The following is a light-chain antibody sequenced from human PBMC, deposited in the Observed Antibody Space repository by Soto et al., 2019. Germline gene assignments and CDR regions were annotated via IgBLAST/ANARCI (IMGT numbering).Light chain of an antibody. Sequence: QSVLTQSPSVSAAPGQKVTISCSGSSSNIGNNYVSWYQQLPGTAPKLLIYENNKRPSGIPDRFSGSKSGTSATLGITGLQTGDEADYYCGTWDSSLSALYVFGTGTKLTVL. CDR3: GTWDSSLSALYV. CDR2: ENN. J-gene: IGLJ1*01. CDR1: SSNIGNNY. V-gene: IGLV1-51*02.